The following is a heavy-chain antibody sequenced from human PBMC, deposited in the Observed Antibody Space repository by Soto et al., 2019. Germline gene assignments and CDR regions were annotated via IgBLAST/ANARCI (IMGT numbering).Heavy chain of an antibody. CDR1: DGSISSYY. J-gene: IGHJ4*02. Sequence: SETLSLTCTFADGSISSYYWSWIRQPPGKGLEWIGYIYYSGSTNYNPSLKSRVTISVDTSKNQFSLKLSSVTAADTAVYYCARVLKNDFWSGYPPRDWGQGTLVTVSS. D-gene: IGHD3-3*01. CDR2: IYYSGST. CDR3: ARVLKNDFWSGYPPRD. V-gene: IGHV4-59*01.